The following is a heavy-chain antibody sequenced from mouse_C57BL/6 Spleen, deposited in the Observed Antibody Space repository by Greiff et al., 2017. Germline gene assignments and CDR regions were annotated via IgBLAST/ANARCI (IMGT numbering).Heavy chain of an antibody. J-gene: IGHJ3*01. CDR3: ATGGNYGEFAY. CDR1: GYTFTSYW. V-gene: IGHV1-52*01. D-gene: IGHD2-1*01. CDR2: IDPSDSET. Sequence: QVQLQPPGAELVRPGSSVKLSCKASGYTFTSYWMHWVKQRPIQGLEWIGNIDPSDSETHYNQKFKDKATLTVDKSSSTAYMQLSSLTAEDSAVYYCATGGNYGEFAYWGQGTLVTVSA.